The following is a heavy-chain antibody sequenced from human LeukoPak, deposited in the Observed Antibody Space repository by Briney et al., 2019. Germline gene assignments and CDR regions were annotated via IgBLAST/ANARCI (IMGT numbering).Heavy chain of an antibody. CDR3: TTDPYGYIAVAGTATFDY. V-gene: IGHV3-15*01. D-gene: IGHD6-19*01. CDR2: IKSKTDGGTT. CDR1: GFTFSNAW. J-gene: IGHJ4*02. Sequence: GGSLRLPCAASGFTFSNAWMRWVRQAPGKGLEWVGRIKSKTDGGTTDYAAPVKGRFTISRDDSKNTLYLQMNSLKTEDTAVYYCTTDPYGYIAVAGTATFDYWGQGTLVTVSS.